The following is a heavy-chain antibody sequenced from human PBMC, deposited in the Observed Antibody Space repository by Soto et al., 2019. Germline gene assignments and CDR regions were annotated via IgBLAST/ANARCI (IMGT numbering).Heavy chain of an antibody. CDR1: GFTFSSYA. D-gene: IGHD4-4*01. J-gene: IGHJ6*02. CDR2: ISYDGSNK. V-gene: IGHV3-30-3*01. Sequence: QVQLVESGGGVVQPGRSLRLSCAASGFTFSSYAMHWVRQAPGKGLEWVAVISYDGSNKYYADSVKGRFTISRDNSKNTLYLQMNSLRAEDTAVDYCARGPYSNYPYYYYGMDVWGQGTTVTVSS. CDR3: ARGPYSNYPYYYYGMDV.